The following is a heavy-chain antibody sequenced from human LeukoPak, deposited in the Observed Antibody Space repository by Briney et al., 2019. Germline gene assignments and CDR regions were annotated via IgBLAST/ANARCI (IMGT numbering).Heavy chain of an antibody. CDR2: ISGSGGST. Sequence: PGGSLRLSCAASGFSFSNYAMSWVRQAPGKGLEWVSAISGSGGSTYYADSVKGRFTISRDNSKNTLYLQMNSLRAEDTAVYYCAKPPGIAAAGWFDPWGQGTLVTVSS. CDR1: GFSFSNYA. D-gene: IGHD6-13*01. V-gene: IGHV3-23*01. J-gene: IGHJ5*02. CDR3: AKPPGIAAAGWFDP.